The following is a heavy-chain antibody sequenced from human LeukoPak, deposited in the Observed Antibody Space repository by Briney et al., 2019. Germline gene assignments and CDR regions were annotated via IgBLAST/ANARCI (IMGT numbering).Heavy chain of an antibody. CDR3: ARLCSSSSPDVDI. D-gene: IGHD6-6*01. CDR2: IIPILGIA. Sequence: SVKVSCKASGGTFSSYTISWVRQAPGQGLEWMGRIIPILGIANYAQKFQGRVTITADKSTSTAYMELSSLRSEDTAVYYCARLCSSSSPDVDIWGQGTMVTVSS. V-gene: IGHV1-69*02. J-gene: IGHJ3*02. CDR1: GGTFSSYT.